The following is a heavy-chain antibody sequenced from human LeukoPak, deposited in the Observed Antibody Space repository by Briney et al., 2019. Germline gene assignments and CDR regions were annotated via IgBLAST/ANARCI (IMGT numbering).Heavy chain of an antibody. CDR2: IIPIFGTA. CDR3: ASSCGGDCYGYYFDY. J-gene: IGHJ4*02. D-gene: IGHD2-21*02. V-gene: IGHV1-69*13. Sequence: ASVKVSCKASGGTFSSYAISWVRQAPGQGLEWMGGIIPIFGTANYAQKFQGRVTITADEYTSTAYMELSSLRSEDTAVYYCASSCGGDCYGYYFDYWGQGTLVTVSS. CDR1: GGTFSSYA.